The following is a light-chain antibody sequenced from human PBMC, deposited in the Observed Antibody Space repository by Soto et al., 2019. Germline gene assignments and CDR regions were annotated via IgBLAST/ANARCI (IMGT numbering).Light chain of an antibody. CDR3: QTWGTSIRV. J-gene: IGLJ3*02. Sequence: QPVLTQSPSASASLGASVKLTCTLSSGHSTNAIAWHQQQPEKGPRYLMKLNSDGSHSKGDGIPDRFSGSSSGAERYLTISSLQSEDEADYYCQTWGTSIRVFGGGTKVTVL. CDR2: LNSDGSH. V-gene: IGLV4-69*01. CDR1: SGHSTNA.